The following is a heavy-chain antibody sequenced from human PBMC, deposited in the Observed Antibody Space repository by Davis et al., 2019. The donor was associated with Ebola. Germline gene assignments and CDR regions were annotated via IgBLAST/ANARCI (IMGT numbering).Heavy chain of an antibody. J-gene: IGHJ4*02. CDR2: MNPNSGNT. CDR3: ARLGSMKQGLRGVIITAPHVEDY. D-gene: IGHD3-10*01. V-gene: IGHV1-8*01. Sequence: AASVKVSCKASGYTFTGYDINWVRQATGQGLEWMGWMNPNSGNTGYAQKFQGRVTMTRENSMSTAYMELSSLRSEDTAVYYCARLGSMKQGLRGVIITAPHVEDYWGQGTLVTVSS. CDR1: GYTFTGYD.